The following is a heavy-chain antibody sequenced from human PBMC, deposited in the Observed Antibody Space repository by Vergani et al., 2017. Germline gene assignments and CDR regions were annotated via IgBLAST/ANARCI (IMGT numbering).Heavy chain of an antibody. J-gene: IGHJ4*02. D-gene: IGHD6-19*01. CDR1: GYSFTSYW. CDR3: ARVRSIAVAGTEFDY. Sequence: EVQLVPSGAEVKKPGESLRISCKGSGYSFTSYWISWVRQMPGKGLEWMGRIDPSDSYTNYSPSFQGHVTISADKSISTAYLQWSSLKASDTAMYYCARVRSIAVAGTEFDYWGQGTLVTVSS. CDR2: IDPSDSYT. V-gene: IGHV5-10-1*03.